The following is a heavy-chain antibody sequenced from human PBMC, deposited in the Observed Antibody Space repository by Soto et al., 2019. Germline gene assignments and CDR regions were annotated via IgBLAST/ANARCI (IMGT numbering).Heavy chain of an antibody. Sequence: EVQLVESGGGLVQPGGSLRLSCAASGFTFSSQWMYWVRQSPGKGPVWVSYINSDGSRIAYADSVKGRFTISRDNDKNTLYLQMNSLRVEDTAVYYCVRDIRWGRGTLVTVSS. V-gene: IGHV3-74*03. J-gene: IGHJ4*02. CDR1: GFTFSSQW. CDR3: VRDIR. CDR2: INSDGSRI.